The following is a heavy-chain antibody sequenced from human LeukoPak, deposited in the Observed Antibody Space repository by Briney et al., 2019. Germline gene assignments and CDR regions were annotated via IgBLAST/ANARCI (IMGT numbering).Heavy chain of an antibody. CDR1: GFTFSSYE. CDR2: VGIVGDT. J-gene: IGHJ3*02. V-gene: IGHV3-13*01. Sequence: GGSLRLSCAASGFTFSSYEMHWVRQVAGKGLEWVSAVGIVGDTFYSGSVKGRFTISRENAENSLFLQMNSLRAGDTAVYYCAREGRGSAADAFDIWGQGTMVTVSS. CDR3: AREGRGSAADAFDI. D-gene: IGHD3-16*01.